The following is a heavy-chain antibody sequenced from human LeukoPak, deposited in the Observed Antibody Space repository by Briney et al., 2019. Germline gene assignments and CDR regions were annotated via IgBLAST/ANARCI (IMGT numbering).Heavy chain of an antibody. Sequence: SETLSLTCTVSGGSISSGGYYWSWIRQPPGKGLEWIGYIYHSGSTYYNPSLKSRVTISVDRSKNQFSLKLSSVTAADTAVYYCARDGDLNWFDPWGQGTLVTVSS. D-gene: IGHD3-3*01. V-gene: IGHV4-30-2*01. CDR1: GGSISSGGYY. J-gene: IGHJ5*02. CDR2: IYHSGST. CDR3: ARDGDLNWFDP.